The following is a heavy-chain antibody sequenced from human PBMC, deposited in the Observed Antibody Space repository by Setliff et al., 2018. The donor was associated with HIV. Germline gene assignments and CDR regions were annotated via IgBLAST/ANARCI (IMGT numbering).Heavy chain of an antibody. Sequence: LGESLKISCQGSGNSLTGNWIGWVRQMPGKGLECMGIIFVGDSETRYSPSFRGQVTITVDKSITTAYVQWSSLKASDSAMYYCAASDGNGFNYWGQGTLVTVSS. CDR2: IFVGDSET. CDR3: AASDGNGFNY. D-gene: IGHD4-17*01. J-gene: IGHJ4*02. V-gene: IGHV5-51*01. CDR1: GNSLTGNW.